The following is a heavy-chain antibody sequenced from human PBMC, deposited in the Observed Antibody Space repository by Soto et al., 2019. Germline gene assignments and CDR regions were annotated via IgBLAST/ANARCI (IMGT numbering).Heavy chain of an antibody. CDR1: GFIFNHYA. CDR2: VSAGGANT. CDR3: AKERYCSATSCYGGFDI. J-gene: IGHJ3*02. D-gene: IGHD2-2*01. Sequence: GGSLRLSCAASGFIFNHYAMSWVRQAPGRGLEWVSTVSAGGANTAHADSVKGRLTISRDNSKNTLYLQMNSLRGDDTAFYYCAKERYCSATSCYGGFDIWGQGTVVSV. V-gene: IGHV3-23*01.